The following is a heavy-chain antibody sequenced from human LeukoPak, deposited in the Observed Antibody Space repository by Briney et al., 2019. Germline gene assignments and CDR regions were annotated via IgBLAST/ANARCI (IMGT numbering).Heavy chain of an antibody. CDR3: AKDPTMIRGVISDY. D-gene: IGHD3-10*01. V-gene: IGHV3-30*02. CDR1: GFTFSSYG. J-gene: IGHJ4*02. CDR2: IRYDGSNK. Sequence: GGSLRLSCAASGFTFSSYGMHWVRQAPGKGLAWVAFIRYDGSNKYYADSVKGRFTISRDNSKNTLYLQMNSLRAEDTAVYYCAKDPTMIRGVISDYWGQGTLVTVSS.